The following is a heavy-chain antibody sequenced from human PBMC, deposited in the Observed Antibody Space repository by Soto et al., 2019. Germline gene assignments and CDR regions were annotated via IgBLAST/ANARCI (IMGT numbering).Heavy chain of an antibody. Sequence: VRLVQSGAEVKKPGASVNVAFKASGYTFSRSGISWVRHASGQGLEWLGWIITYHGGPNYEDKVKGRVTMTTDTSTSTAFIALITLRSSDTAVYGCARSGSPAYCCYGLDVVGEGTTFTVSS. D-gene: IGHD5-12*01. V-gene: IGHV1-18*01. CDR2: IITYHGGP. CDR3: ARSGSPAYCCYGLDV. CDR1: GYTFSRSG. J-gene: IGHJ6*04.